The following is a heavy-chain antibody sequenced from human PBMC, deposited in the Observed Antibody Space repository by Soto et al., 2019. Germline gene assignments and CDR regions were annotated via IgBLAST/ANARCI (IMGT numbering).Heavy chain of an antibody. CDR1: GGSISSYY. Sequence: SETLSLTCTVSGGSISSYYWSWIRQPPGKGLEWIGYIYYSGSTNYNPSLKSRVTISVDTSKNQFSLKLSSVTAADTAVYYCARDHDSRYAFDIWGQGTMVTVSS. V-gene: IGHV4-59*01. J-gene: IGHJ3*02. CDR3: ARDHDSRYAFDI. CDR2: IYYSGST. D-gene: IGHD3-22*01.